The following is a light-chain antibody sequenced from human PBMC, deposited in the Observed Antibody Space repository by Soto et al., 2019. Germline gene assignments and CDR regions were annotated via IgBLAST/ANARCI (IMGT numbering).Light chain of an antibody. CDR1: SSDVGSSNG. J-gene: IGLJ1*01. V-gene: IGLV2-18*02. Sequence: SALTQPPSVSWSPGQSVAISCTGTSSDVGSSNGVSWYQQPPGTAPKLMIYDVSNRPSGVPDRFSGSKSGNTASLTISGLQAEDEADYYCSSYTSSSTYVFGTGTKVTVL. CDR3: SSYTSSSTYV. CDR2: DVS.